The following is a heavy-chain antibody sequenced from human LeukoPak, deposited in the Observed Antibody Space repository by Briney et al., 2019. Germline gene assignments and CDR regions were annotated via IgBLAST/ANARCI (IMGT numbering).Heavy chain of an antibody. V-gene: IGHV4-30-2*01. J-gene: IGHJ5*02. CDR3: AREGPWFDP. Sequence: PSQTLSLTCAVSGGPISSGGYSWSWIRQPPGKGLEWIGYIYHSGSTYYNPSLKNRVTISVDRSKNQFSLKLSSVTAADTAVYYCAREGPWFDPWGQGTLVTVSS. CDR2: IYHSGST. CDR1: GGPISSGGYS.